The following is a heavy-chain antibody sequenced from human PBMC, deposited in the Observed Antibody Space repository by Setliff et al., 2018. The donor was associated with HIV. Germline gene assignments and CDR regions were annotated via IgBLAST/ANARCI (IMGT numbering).Heavy chain of an antibody. CDR2: ILCTGST. D-gene: IGHD3-10*01. CDR1: GGSISGHY. Sequence: SETLSLTCTVSGGSISGHYWSWIRQPPGKGLEWIAYILCTGSTNYNPSLKSRVTIPVDTSKNQFSLKLSSVTAADTAVYYCGRQSITMVRADIWGQGTMVTVSS. V-gene: IGHV4-59*08. J-gene: IGHJ3*02. CDR3: GRQSITMVRADI.